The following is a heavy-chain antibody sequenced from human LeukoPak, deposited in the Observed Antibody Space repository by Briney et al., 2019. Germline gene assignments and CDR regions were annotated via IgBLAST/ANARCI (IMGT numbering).Heavy chain of an antibody. CDR2: IYTSGST. CDR3: ARSPPGYCSGGSCYPHRINWFDP. V-gene: IGHV4-61*02. J-gene: IGHJ5*02. CDR1: GGSISSGSYY. D-gene: IGHD2-15*01. Sequence: PSQTLSLTCTVSGGSISSGSYYWSWIRQPAGKGLEWIGRIYTSGSTNYNPSLKSRVTISVDTSKNQFSLKLSSVTAADTAVYYCARSPPGYCSGGSCYPHRINWFDPWGQGTLVTVSS.